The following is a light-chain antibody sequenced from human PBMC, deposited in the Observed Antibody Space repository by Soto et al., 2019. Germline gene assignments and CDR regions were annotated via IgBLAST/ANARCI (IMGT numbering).Light chain of an antibody. J-gene: IGLJ7*01. Sequence: QSVLTQPPSASGTPGQRVTISCSGSSSNIGSNYVYWYQQLPGTAPKLLIYEDNKRPSWIPDRFSGSKSGTLATLVITGLQTGEEADYYCGAWDISLSGGVFGGGTQLTVL. CDR1: SSNIGSNY. V-gene: IGLV1-51*02. CDR2: EDN. CDR3: GAWDISLSGGV.